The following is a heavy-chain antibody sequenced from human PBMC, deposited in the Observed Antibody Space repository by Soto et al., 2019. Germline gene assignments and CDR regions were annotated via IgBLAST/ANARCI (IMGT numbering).Heavy chain of an antibody. Sequence: SETLSLTCTVSGGSISSYYWSWIRQPPGKGLEWIGYIYYSGSTNYNPSLKSRVTISVDTSKNQFSLKLSSVTAADTAVYYCARVTKERVGYSSSWYRFDPWGQGTLVTVSS. CDR3: ARVTKERVGYSSSWYRFDP. D-gene: IGHD6-13*01. CDR1: GGSISSYY. V-gene: IGHV4-59*01. CDR2: IYYSGST. J-gene: IGHJ5*02.